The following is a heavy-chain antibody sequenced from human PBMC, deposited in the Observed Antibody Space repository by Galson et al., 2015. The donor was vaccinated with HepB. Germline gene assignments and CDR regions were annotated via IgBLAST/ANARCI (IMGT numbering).Heavy chain of an antibody. CDR2: INLTGGST. V-gene: IGHV1-46*01. D-gene: IGHD3-22*01. J-gene: IGHJ4*02. CDR1: GYTFTSYY. CDR3: ARGNFDGSGYCVDY. Sequence: SVKVSCKASGYTFTSYYMHWVRQAPGQGLEWMGVINLTGGSTTYAQNFQGRVTMTRDTSTSTVHMELISLRSEDTAVYYCARGNFDGSGYCVDYWGQGTLVTVSP.